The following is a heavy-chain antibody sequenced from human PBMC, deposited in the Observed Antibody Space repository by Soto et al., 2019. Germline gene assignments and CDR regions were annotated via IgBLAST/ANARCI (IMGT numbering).Heavy chain of an antibody. CDR3: ARIRNSWFHYYGMDV. D-gene: IGHD6-13*01. V-gene: IGHV2-26*01. CDR2: IFSNDEK. Sequence: QVTLKESGPVLVKPTETLTLTCTVSGFSLSNARMGVSWIRQPPGKALECLAHIFSNDEKSDSTSLKSRLTITKDTYKSQLVLTMTNLAPMDTATYYCARIRNSWFHYYGMDVWGQGTTVTVSS. CDR1: GFSLSNARMG. J-gene: IGHJ6*02.